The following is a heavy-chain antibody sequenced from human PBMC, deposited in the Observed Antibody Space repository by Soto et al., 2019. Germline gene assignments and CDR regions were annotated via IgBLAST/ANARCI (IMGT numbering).Heavy chain of an antibody. Sequence: SVQVSCKASGVTFSSYSISWLRHAHGQGLEWMGGLIPIFGTANYAQKFQGRVTITADESTSTAYMEQSSLSSEDTAVYSCARYYYCSGSSHNYFDYWGQGTLVNVSS. V-gene: IGHV1-69*13. J-gene: IGHJ4*02. CDR1: GVTFSSYS. CDR3: ARYYYCSGSSHNYFDY. CDR2: LIPIFGTA. D-gene: IGHD3-10*01.